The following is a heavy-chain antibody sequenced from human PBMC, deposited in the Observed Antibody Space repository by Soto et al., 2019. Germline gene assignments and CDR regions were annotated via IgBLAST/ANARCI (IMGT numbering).Heavy chain of an antibody. CDR2: IIPILGIA. CDR3: ARGRPHYDILTGYTH. J-gene: IGHJ4*02. Sequence: QVQLVQSGAEVKKPGSSVKVSCKASGGTFSSYTISWVRQAPGQGLEWMGRIIPILGIANYAQKFQGRVTIAADKSTSTAYMERRSLRSEDTAVYYCARGRPHYDILTGYTHWGQGTLVTVSS. D-gene: IGHD3-9*01. CDR1: GGTFSSYT. V-gene: IGHV1-69*02.